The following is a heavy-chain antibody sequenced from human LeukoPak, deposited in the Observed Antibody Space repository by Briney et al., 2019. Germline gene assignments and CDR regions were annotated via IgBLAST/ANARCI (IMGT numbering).Heavy chain of an antibody. CDR1: GFTFSDYY. Sequence: PVGSLRLSCAASGFTFSDYYMSWIRQAPGKGLEWVSYISSSGSTIYYADSVKGRFTISRDNAKNSLYLQMSSLIAEDTAVYYCATHLCGRSGCRAYPHSPRDIWGRGTPVTASS. CDR2: ISSSGSTI. D-gene: IGHD6-25*01. CDR3: ATHLCGRSGCRAYPHSPRDI. V-gene: IGHV3-11*04. J-gene: IGHJ6*04.